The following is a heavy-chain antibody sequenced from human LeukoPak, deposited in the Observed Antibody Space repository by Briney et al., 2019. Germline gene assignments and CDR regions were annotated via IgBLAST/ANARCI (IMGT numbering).Heavy chain of an antibody. J-gene: IGHJ4*02. V-gene: IGHV3-66*01. Sequence: GGSLRLSCAASGFTVSSNYMSWVRQAPGKGLEWVSVIYSGGSTYYADSVKGRFTISRDNAKNSLYLQMNSLRAEDTAVYYCARDLAYSSGWYRWYFDYWGQGTLVTVSS. CDR2: IYSGGST. CDR3: ARDLAYSSGWYRWYFDY. CDR1: GFTVSSNY. D-gene: IGHD6-19*01.